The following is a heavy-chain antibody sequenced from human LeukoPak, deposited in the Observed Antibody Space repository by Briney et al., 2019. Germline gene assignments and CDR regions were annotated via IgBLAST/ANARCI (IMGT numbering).Heavy chain of an antibody. J-gene: IGHJ4*02. CDR1: GVTFSNYW. CDR3: ARDPDLRRGYDGEGY. Sequence: PGGSLRLSCAASGVTFSNYWMSWFRQAPGKGLEFLGNIKQDGREENYVDSVKGRFTIPRYNSKNALYLQMNSLRAEDTAVYYCARDPDLRRGYDGEGYWGQGTLVTVSS. D-gene: IGHD5-12*01. V-gene: IGHV3-7*05. CDR2: IKQDGREE.